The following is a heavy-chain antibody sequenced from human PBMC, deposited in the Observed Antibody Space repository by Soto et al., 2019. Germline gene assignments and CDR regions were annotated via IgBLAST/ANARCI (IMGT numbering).Heavy chain of an antibody. J-gene: IGHJ6*02. CDR3: ARAYSYSSGWWTTNWLTDYYGIDV. CDR1: GFSCIDYY. V-gene: IGHV3-11*01. D-gene: IGHD6-19*01. CDR2: ISSSGSTI. Sequence: GGALRGSCADCGFSCIDYYMSWVRQAPGKGLEWVSYISSSGSTIYYADSVKGRFTISRDNAKNSLYLQMDSLRAEDTAVYYCARAYSYSSGWWTTNWLTDYYGIDVWRQGTTV.